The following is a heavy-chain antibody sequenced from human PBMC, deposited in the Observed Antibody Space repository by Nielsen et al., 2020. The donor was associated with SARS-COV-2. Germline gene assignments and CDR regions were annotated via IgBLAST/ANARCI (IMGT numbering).Heavy chain of an antibody. CDR1: GGTFSSYA. CDR3: ARGNDYSNYGDYYYGMDV. V-gene: IGHV1-69*06. CDR2: IIPFFPTT. Sequence: SVKVSCKASGGTFSSYAISWVRQAPGQGLEWMGGIIPFFPTTNYAEKFQGRVTITADKSTSTAYMELSSLRSEDTAVYYCARGNDYSNYGDYYYGMDVWGQGTTVTVSS. J-gene: IGHJ6*02. D-gene: IGHD4-11*01.